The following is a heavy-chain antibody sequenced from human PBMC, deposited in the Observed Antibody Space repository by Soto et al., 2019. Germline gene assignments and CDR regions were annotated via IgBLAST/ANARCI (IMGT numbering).Heavy chain of an antibody. D-gene: IGHD3-3*01. CDR3: ARNGSYYDFWSGYYFGGGMDV. CDR2: INHTGRT. Sequence: SDTLSLTCAVDGGSFSGYYWSWIRQPPVKVLEWVGEINHTGRTNYIPSLKSRVTVSVDTSENQFSLKLRSVTAADTAVYYCARNGSYYDFWSGYYFGGGMDVWGQGTTVTVSS. V-gene: IGHV4-34*01. CDR1: GGSFSGYY. J-gene: IGHJ6*02.